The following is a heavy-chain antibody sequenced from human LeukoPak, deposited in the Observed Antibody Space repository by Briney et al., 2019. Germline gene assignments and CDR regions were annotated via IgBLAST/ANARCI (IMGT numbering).Heavy chain of an antibody. V-gene: IGHV3-21*01. Sequence: GGSLRLSCAASGFTFSSYSMNWVRQAPGKGLEWVSSISSSSSHIYYADSVKGRFTISRDSAKNSLYLQMNSLRAEDTAVYYCARGGLYSSSPDYWGQGTLVTVSS. D-gene: IGHD6-13*01. J-gene: IGHJ4*02. CDR1: GFTFSSYS. CDR2: ISSSSSHI. CDR3: ARGGLYSSSPDY.